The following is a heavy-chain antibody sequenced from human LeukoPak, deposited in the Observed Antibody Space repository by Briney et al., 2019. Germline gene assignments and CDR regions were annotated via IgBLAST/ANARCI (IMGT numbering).Heavy chain of an antibody. V-gene: IGHV3-7*01. CDR3: ARGGGFGYDFWSGQGSYYFDY. J-gene: IGHJ4*01. CDR2: IKEDGSEK. Sequence: GGSLRLSCAAFGFTFSSYWMSWVRQAPGKGLEWVANIKEDGSEKYYVDSVKGRFTISRDNAKNSVHLQMNSLRAEDTAVYYCARGGGFGYDFWSGQGSYYFDYWGYGTLVTVSS. CDR1: GFTFSSYW. D-gene: IGHD3-3*01.